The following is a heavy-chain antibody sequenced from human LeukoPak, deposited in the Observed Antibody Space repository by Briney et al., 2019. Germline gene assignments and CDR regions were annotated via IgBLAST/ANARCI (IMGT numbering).Heavy chain of an antibody. Sequence: ASVKVSCKASGYTFTSYYMHWVRQAPGQGLEWMGWINPNSGGTNYAQKFQGRVTMTRDTSISTAYMELSRLRSDDTAVYYCARKEDYDFWSAFDYWGQGTLVTVSS. J-gene: IGHJ4*02. CDR1: GYTFTSYY. D-gene: IGHD3-3*01. CDR3: ARKEDYDFWSAFDY. V-gene: IGHV1-2*02. CDR2: INPNSGGT.